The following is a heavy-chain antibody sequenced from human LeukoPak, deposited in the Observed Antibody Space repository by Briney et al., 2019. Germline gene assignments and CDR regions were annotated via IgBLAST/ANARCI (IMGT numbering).Heavy chain of an antibody. D-gene: IGHD3-10*01. Sequence: PSETLSLTCTVSGGSISSSSYYWGWIRQPPGKGLEWIGSIYHSGNTYYNPSLKSRVTISVDRSKNQFSLKLSSVTAAGTAVYYCAGGDYSNWFDPWGQGTLVTVSS. CDR2: IYHSGNT. CDR1: GGSISSSSYY. V-gene: IGHV4-39*07. J-gene: IGHJ5*02. CDR3: AGGDYSNWFDP.